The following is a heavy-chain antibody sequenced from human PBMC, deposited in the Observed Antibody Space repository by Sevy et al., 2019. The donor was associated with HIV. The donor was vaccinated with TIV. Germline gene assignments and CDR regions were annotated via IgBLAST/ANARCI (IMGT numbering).Heavy chain of an antibody. D-gene: IGHD6-19*01. CDR3: ARWSPSDWYLGS. CDR1: GFSFSNSG. CDR2: IWFDGSVK. V-gene: IGHV3-33*01. J-gene: IGHJ5*02. Sequence: GGSLRLSCAASGFSFSNSGMHWVRQAPGKGLEWVAAIWFDGSVKYYKDSVKDLFTIFRDNSRNTQYLQINSLRAEDTAAYYCARWSPSDWYLGSWGQGALVTVSS.